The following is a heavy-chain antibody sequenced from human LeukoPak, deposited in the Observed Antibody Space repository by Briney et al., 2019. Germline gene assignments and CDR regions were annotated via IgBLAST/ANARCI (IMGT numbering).Heavy chain of an antibody. Sequence: PGGSLRLSCAASGFTVSSNYMSWVRQAPGKGLEWVSVIYSGGSTYYADSVKGRCTISCNNSKNTLYLQMNSLRAEDTAVYYCARVVLTAAADYFDYWGQGTLVTVSS. V-gene: IGHV3-66*01. CDR2: IYSGGST. D-gene: IGHD6-13*01. J-gene: IGHJ4*02. CDR3: ARVVLTAAADYFDY. CDR1: GFTVSSNY.